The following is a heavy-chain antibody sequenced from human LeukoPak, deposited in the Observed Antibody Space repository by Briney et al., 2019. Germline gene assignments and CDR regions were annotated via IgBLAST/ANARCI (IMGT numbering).Heavy chain of an antibody. D-gene: IGHD3-10*01. Sequence: SEILSLTCTVSGGSISSGTYYWNWIRQPAGKGLEWIGRIYTSGNTNYHPSLKSRVTISVDTSKNQFSLKLSSVTAADTAVYYCAREGLNMVRGVIPKEAWGWFDPWGQGTLVTVSS. CDR3: AREGLNMVRGVIPKEAWGWFDP. V-gene: IGHV4-61*02. CDR1: GGSISSGTYY. CDR2: IYTSGNT. J-gene: IGHJ5*02.